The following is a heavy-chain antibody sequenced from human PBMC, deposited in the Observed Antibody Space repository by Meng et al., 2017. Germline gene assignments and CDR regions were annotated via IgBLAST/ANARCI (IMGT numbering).Heavy chain of an antibody. Sequence: QGQLGQCGAGVKKPGASVKVSCKASGYTFTGYYMHWVRQAPGQGLEWMGRINPNSGGTNYAQKFQGRVTMTRDTSISTAYMELSSLRSEDTAVYYCARERLDYYDSSGYYLGGFDYWGQGTLVTVSS. D-gene: IGHD3-22*01. CDR1: GYTFTGYY. CDR3: ARERLDYYDSSGYYLGGFDY. CDR2: INPNSGGT. J-gene: IGHJ4*02. V-gene: IGHV1-2*06.